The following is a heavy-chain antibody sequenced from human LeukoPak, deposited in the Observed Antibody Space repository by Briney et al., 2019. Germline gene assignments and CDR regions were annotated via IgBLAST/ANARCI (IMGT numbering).Heavy chain of an antibody. Sequence: GGSLRLSCAASGFTFRSYAMSWVRQASGKGLEWVSIIGSNGDRTFYADSVKGRFTISRDNSKNILYLQMNSLRGEDTAVYYCVKHLARYYDTSGYEYFDYWGQGTLVSVSS. V-gene: IGHV3-23*01. CDR2: IGSNGDRT. CDR1: GFTFRSYA. D-gene: IGHD3-22*01. CDR3: VKHLARYYDTSGYEYFDY. J-gene: IGHJ4*02.